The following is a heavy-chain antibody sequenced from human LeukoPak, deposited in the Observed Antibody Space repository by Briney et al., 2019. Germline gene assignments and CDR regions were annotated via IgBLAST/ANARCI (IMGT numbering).Heavy chain of an antibody. D-gene: IGHD6-13*01. Sequence: ASVKVSCKTSGYTFISYYIHWVRQAPGQGLEWMGIINPFDGDTTYSQNLQGRVIMTGDTSMTTVYRELSSLTSADTAVFFVARDPIVAAGPPIFFDIWGKGTRATVSS. CDR2: INPFDGDT. J-gene: IGHJ3*02. CDR3: ARDPIVAAGPPIFFDI. V-gene: IGHV1-46*01. CDR1: GYTFISYY.